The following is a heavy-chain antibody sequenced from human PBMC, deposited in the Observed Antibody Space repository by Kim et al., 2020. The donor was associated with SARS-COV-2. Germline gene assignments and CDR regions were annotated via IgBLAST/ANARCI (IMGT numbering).Heavy chain of an antibody. CDR3: AKPAPAAGAGYFDL. J-gene: IGHJ2*01. Sequence: SVKGRFTISRDNNKKSLYLQMNSLRTEDTAFYYCAKPAPAAGAGYFDLWGRGTLVTVSS. D-gene: IGHD6-13*01. V-gene: IGHV3-43*01.